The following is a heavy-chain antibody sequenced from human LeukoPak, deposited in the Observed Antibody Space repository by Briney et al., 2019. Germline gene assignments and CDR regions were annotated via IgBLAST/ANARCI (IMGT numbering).Heavy chain of an antibody. CDR2: ISSSSSYI. CDR1: GFTFSDYY. Sequence: GGSLRLSCAASGFTFSDYYMSWIRQAPGKGLEWVSSISSSSSYIYYADSVKGRFTISRDNAKNSLYLQMNSLRAEDTAVYYCAREPGTRPRVDYWGQGTLSPSPQ. D-gene: IGHD6-6*01. V-gene: IGHV3-11*06. CDR3: AREPGTRPRVDY. J-gene: IGHJ4*02.